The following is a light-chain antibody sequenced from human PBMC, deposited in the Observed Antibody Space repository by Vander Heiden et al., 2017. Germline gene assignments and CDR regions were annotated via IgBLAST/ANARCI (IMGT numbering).Light chain of an antibody. J-gene: IGLJ1*01. Sequence: QSALTQPASVSGPPGQSITTSCTGTSSDVGSYNLVSWYQQHPGKAPKLMIYEVSKRPSGVSNRFSGSKSGNTASLTISGLQAEDEADYYCCSYAGSSTFVFGTGTKVTVL. V-gene: IGLV2-23*02. CDR1: SSDVGSYNL. CDR2: EVS. CDR3: CSYAGSSTFV.